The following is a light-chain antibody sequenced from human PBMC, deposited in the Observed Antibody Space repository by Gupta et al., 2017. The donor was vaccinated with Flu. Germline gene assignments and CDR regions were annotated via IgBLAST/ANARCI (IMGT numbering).Light chain of an antibody. V-gene: IGKV3-15*01. Sequence: ELVMTQSPATLSVSPGERATLSCRASQSVSSNLAWYQQKPGQAPRLLIYGASTRATGIPARFSGSGSGTECTLTSSSLRSEDFAVYYCQQYNNWPWTFGQGTKVEIK. CDR2: GAS. CDR1: QSVSSN. CDR3: QQYNNWPWT. J-gene: IGKJ1*01.